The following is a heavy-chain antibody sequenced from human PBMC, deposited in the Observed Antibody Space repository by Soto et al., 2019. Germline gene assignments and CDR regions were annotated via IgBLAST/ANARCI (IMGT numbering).Heavy chain of an antibody. D-gene: IGHD6-13*01. CDR1: GFTFSTYG. J-gene: IGHJ4*02. CDR3: AKGTPSSWFVFDY. V-gene: IGHV3-30*18. Sequence: QVQLVESGGGVVQPGRSLRLSCAASGFTFSTYGMHWVRQAPGKGLEWVAVISYDGSRKYYADSVKGRFTISRDNSKNTLYLQMNSLRAEDTAVYYFAKGTPSSWFVFDYWGQGTLVTVSS. CDR2: ISYDGSRK.